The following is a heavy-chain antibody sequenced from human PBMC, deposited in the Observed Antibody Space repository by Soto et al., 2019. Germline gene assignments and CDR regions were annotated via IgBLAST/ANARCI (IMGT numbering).Heavy chain of an antibody. CDR1: GFTFDDYA. J-gene: IGHJ3*02. CDR3: AKARILAFDAFDI. Sequence: LRLSCAASGFTFDDYAMHWVRQAPGTGLEWVSGITWNSGTIVYADSVKGRFTISRDNTKNSLYLQMNSLRPADTALYYCAKARILAFDAFDIWGQGTMVTVSS. V-gene: IGHV3-9*01. CDR2: ITWNSGTI.